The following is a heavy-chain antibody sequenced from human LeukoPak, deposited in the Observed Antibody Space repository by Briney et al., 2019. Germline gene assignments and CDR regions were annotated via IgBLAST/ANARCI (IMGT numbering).Heavy chain of an antibody. J-gene: IGHJ4*02. CDR1: GGSISSYY. CDR3: AGVRSGSGSYLREDDY. Sequence: SETLSLTCTVSGGSISSYYWSWIRQPPGKGLEWIGYIYYSGSTNYNPSLKSRATISVDTSKNQFSLKLSSVTAADTAVYYCAGVRSGSGSYLREDDYWGQGTLVTVSS. V-gene: IGHV4-59*08. D-gene: IGHD3-10*01. CDR2: IYYSGST.